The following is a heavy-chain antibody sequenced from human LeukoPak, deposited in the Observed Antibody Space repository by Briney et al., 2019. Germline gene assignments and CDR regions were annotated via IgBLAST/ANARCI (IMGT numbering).Heavy chain of an antibody. CDR1: RFTFSSYS. V-gene: IGHV3-21*01. J-gene: IGHJ6*04. CDR3: ARDVVAGTYYYYGMDV. D-gene: IGHD6-19*01. CDR2: ISSSSSYI. Sequence: GGSLRLSCAASRFTFSSYSMNWVRQAPGKGLEWVSSISSSSSYIYYADSVKGRFTISRDNAKNSLYLQMNSLRAEDTAVYYCARDVVAGTYYYYGMDVWGKGTTVTVSS.